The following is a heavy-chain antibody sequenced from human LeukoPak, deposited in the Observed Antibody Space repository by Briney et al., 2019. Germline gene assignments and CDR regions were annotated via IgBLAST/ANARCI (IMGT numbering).Heavy chain of an antibody. CDR1: GFTFSSYS. CDR3: ARVGYYDSSGYYSYYYYYYGMDV. CDR2: ISSSSSYI. V-gene: IGHV3-21*01. J-gene: IGHJ6*02. D-gene: IGHD3-22*01. Sequence: GSLRLSCAASGFTFSSYSMNWLRQAPGEGLEWVSSISSSSSYIYYADSVKGRFTISRDNAKNSLYLQMNSLRAEDTAVYYCARVGYYDSSGYYSYYYYYYGMDVWGQGTTVTVSS.